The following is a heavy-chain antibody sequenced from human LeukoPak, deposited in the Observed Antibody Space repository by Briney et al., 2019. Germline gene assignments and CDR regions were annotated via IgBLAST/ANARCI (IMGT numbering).Heavy chain of an antibody. CDR3: ARRGGGSNWFDP. Sequence: GGSLRLSCVVSGFTFSSYWMSWVRHAPGKGLEWVANINQDGSETYYVDSVKGRFTISRDNAKNSLYLQMNSLRAEDTAVYYCARRGGGSNWFDPWGQGTLVTVSS. CDR1: GFTFSSYW. CDR2: INQDGSET. J-gene: IGHJ5*02. V-gene: IGHV3-7*04. D-gene: IGHD3-16*01.